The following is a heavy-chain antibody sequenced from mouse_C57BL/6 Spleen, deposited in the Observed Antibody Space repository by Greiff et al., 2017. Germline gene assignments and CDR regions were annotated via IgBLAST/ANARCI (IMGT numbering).Heavy chain of an antibody. V-gene: IGHV1-82*01. CDR2: IYPGDGDT. CDR1: GYAFSSSW. D-gene: IGHD2-1*01. J-gene: IGHJ3*01. Sequence: QVQLQQSGPELVKPGASVKISCKASGYAFSSSWMNWVKQRPGKGLEWIGRIYPGDGDTNYNGKFKGKATLTADKSSSTAYMQLSSLTSEDSAVYFCARENYVNPFAYWGQGTLVTVSA. CDR3: ARENYVNPFAY.